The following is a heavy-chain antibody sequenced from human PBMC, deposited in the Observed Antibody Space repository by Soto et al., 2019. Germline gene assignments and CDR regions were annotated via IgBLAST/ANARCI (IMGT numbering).Heavy chain of an antibody. J-gene: IGHJ4*02. CDR3: AGWGGHGHNY. Sequence: EVQLVQSGGGLVQPGGSLRLSCVGSGFTFTDFYMNWVRQATGKGLEWVANIRPDGTETNYVESVRGRFTTSRDNAKNSPFLQITSLRARDTASYFSAGWGGHGHNYWGQGIRVTVSS. D-gene: IGHD6-19*01. CDR1: GFTFTDFY. V-gene: IGHV3-7*03. CDR2: IRPDGTET.